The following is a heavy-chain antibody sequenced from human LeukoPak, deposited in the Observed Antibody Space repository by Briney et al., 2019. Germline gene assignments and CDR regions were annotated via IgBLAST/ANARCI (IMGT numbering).Heavy chain of an antibody. CDR3: ARVRFLEWGGPGPNYYYYYGMDV. V-gene: IGHV7-4-1*02. J-gene: IGHJ6*02. D-gene: IGHD3-3*01. Sequence: ASVKVSCKASGYTFTSYAMNWVRQAPGQGLEWMGLINTNTGIPTYAQGFTGRFVFSLDTSVSTAYLQISSLKAEDTAVYYCARVRFLEWGGPGPNYYYYYGMDVWGQGTTVTVSS. CDR2: INTNTGIP. CDR1: GYTFTSYA.